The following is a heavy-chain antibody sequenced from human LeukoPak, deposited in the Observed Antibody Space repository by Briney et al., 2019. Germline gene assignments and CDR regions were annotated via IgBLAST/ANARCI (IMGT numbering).Heavy chain of an antibody. CDR2: INHSGST. D-gene: IGHD3-22*01. J-gene: IGHJ4*02. CDR3: ARGEYYYDSSGYYQPFDY. V-gene: IGHV4-34*01. CDR1: GGSFSGYY. Sequence: PSETLSLTCAVYGGSFSGYYWSWIRQPPGKGLEWIGEINHSGSTNYNPSLKSRVTISVDTSKNQFSLKLSSVTAADTAVYYCARGEYYYDSSGYYQPFDYWGQGTLVTVSS.